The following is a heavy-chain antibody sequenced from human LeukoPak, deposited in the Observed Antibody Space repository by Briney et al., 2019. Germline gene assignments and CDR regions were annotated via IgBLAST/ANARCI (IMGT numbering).Heavy chain of an antibody. V-gene: IGHV1-46*01. CDR1: GYTFTSYY. D-gene: IGHD3-3*01. CDR2: INPSGGST. J-gene: IGHJ6*02. Sequence: ASVKVSCKASGYTFTSYYMHWVRQAPGQGLEWMGIINPSGGSTSYAQKFQGRVTMTRDTSTSTVYMELSSLRSEDTAVYYCARDPKTNDFWSAKPGRGMDVWGQGTTVTVSS. CDR3: ARDPKTNDFWSAKPGRGMDV.